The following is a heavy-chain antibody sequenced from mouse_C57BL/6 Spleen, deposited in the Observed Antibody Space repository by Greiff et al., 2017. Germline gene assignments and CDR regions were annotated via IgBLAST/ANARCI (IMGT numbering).Heavy chain of an antibody. D-gene: IGHD1-1*01. CDR1: GFTFSSYA. J-gene: IGHJ4*01. CDR3: ARDEDYGSSSMDY. CDR2: ISDGGSYT. V-gene: IGHV5-4*01. Sequence: DVKLVESGGGLVKPGGSLKLSCAASGFTFSSYAMSWVRQTPEKRLEWVATISDGGSYTYYPDNVKGRFTISRDNAKNNLYLQLSHRKSEDTAMYYCARDEDYGSSSMDYWGQGTSVTVSS.